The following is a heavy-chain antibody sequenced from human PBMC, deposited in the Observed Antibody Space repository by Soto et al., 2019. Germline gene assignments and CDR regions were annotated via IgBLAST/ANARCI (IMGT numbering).Heavy chain of an antibody. J-gene: IGHJ4*02. CDR3: AGSTAAIPPYFDY. CDR1: GGSISSYY. V-gene: IGHV4-59*08. D-gene: IGHD2-2*02. CDR2: IYYSGST. Sequence: SETLSLTCTGSGGSISSYYWSWIRQPPGKGLEWIGYIYYSGSTNYNPSLKSRVTISVDTSKNQFSLKLSSVTAADTAVYYCAGSTAAIPPYFDYWGQGTLVTVSS.